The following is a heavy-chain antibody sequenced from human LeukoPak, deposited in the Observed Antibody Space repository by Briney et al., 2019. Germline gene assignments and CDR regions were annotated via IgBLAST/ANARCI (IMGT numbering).Heavy chain of an antibody. D-gene: IGHD6-19*01. CDR3: ASSGSTLDAFDI. J-gene: IGHJ3*02. CDR1: GYTFTGYY. Sequence: ASVKVSCKASGYTFTGYYMHWVRQAPGQGLEWMGWINPNSGGTNYAQKFQGRVTMTRDTSTSTVYMELSSLRSEDTAVYYCASSGSTLDAFDIWGQGTMVTVSS. V-gene: IGHV1-2*02. CDR2: INPNSGGT.